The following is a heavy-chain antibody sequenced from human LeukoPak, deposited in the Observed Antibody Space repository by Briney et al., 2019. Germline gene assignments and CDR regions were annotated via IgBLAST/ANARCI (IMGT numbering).Heavy chain of an antibody. Sequence: ASVKVSCKASGYTFTGYYMHWVRQAPGQGLEWMGWIDPNSGGTNYAQKFQGRVTMTRDTSISTAYMVLNRLRSDDTAVYYCAREGGTGAFDIWGQGTMVTVSP. V-gene: IGHV1-2*02. D-gene: IGHD1-14*01. CDR3: AREGGTGAFDI. CDR1: GYTFTGYY. CDR2: IDPNSGGT. J-gene: IGHJ3*02.